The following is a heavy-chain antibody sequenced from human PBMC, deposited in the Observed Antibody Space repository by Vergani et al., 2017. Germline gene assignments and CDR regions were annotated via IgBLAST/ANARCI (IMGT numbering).Heavy chain of an antibody. CDR2: ISGSGGST. Sequence: EAQLLESGGGLVQPGGSLRLSCAASGFTFSSYAMSWVRQAPGKGLEWVSAISGSGGSTYYADSVKGRFTISRDNSKNTLYLQMNSLRAEDTAVYYCAKAFMVRGVIMIFDYWGQGTLVTVSS. J-gene: IGHJ4*02. CDR3: AKAFMVRGVIMIFDY. V-gene: IGHV3-23*01. CDR1: GFTFSSYA. D-gene: IGHD3-10*01.